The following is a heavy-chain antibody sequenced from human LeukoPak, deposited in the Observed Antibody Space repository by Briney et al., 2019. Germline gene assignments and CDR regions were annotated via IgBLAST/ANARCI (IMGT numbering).Heavy chain of an antibody. V-gene: IGHV1-18*01. Sequence: ASVKVSCKASGYTFTSYGISWVRQAPGQGLEWMGWISAYNGNTNYAQKLQGRVTMTTDTSTSTAYMELRSLRSDDTAVYYRAREYVSRFGELLNDYWGQGTLVTVSS. CDR1: GYTFTSYG. CDR2: ISAYNGNT. D-gene: IGHD3-10*01. CDR3: AREYVSRFGELLNDY. J-gene: IGHJ4*02.